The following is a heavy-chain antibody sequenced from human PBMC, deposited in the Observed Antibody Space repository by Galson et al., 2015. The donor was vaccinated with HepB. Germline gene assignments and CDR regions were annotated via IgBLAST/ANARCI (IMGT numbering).Heavy chain of an antibody. CDR2: IVVGSGNT. CDR1: GFTFTSSA. Sequence: SVKVSCKASGFTFTSSAVQWVRQARGQRLEWIGWIVVGSGNTNYAQKFQERVTITRDMSTSTAYMELSSLRSEDTAVYYCAADRGDSSSWKHYYYYYGMDVWGQGTTVTVSS. J-gene: IGHJ6*02. V-gene: IGHV1-58*01. D-gene: IGHD6-13*01. CDR3: AADRGDSSSWKHYYYYYGMDV.